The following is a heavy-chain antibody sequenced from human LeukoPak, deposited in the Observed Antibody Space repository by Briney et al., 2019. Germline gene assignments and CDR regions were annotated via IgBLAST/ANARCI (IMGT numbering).Heavy chain of an antibody. CDR3: ARGTGYYNSPYFDY. V-gene: IGHV1-18*01. D-gene: IGHD3-9*01. CDR1: GYTFTSYG. CDR2: ISAYNGNT. J-gene: IGHJ4*02. Sequence: ASVKVSCKASGYTFTSYGISWVRQAPGQGLEWMGWISAYNGNTNYAQTLQGRVTMTTDTSTSTAYMELRSLRSDDTAVYYCARGTGYYNSPYFDYWGQGTLVTVSS.